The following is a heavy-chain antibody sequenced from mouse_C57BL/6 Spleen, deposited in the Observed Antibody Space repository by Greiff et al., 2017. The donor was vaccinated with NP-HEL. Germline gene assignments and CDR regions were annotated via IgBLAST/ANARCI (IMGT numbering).Heavy chain of an antibody. CDR3: ARHEALTAYWDY. CDR1: GFTFSSYT. CDR2: ISGGGGNT. J-gene: IGHJ2*01. V-gene: IGHV5-9*01. D-gene: IGHD1-2*01. Sequence: EVQVVESGGGLVKPGGSLKLSCAASGFTFSSYTMSWVRQTPEKRLEWVATISGGGGNTYYPDSVKGRFTISRDNAKNTLYLQMSSLRSEDTALYYCARHEALTAYWDYWGQGTTLTVSS.